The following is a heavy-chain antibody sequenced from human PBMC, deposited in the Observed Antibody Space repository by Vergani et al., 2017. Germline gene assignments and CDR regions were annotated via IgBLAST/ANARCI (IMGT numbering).Heavy chain of an antibody. CDR3: ARGLDSSGWYYYYYGMDV. CDR1: GGSFSGYY. CDR2: INHSGST. J-gene: IGHJ6*02. D-gene: IGHD6-19*01. V-gene: IGHV4-34*01. Sequence: QVQLQQWGAGLLKPSETLSLTCAVYGGSFSGYYWSWIRQPPGKGLEWIGEINHSGSTNYNPSLKSRVTISVDTSKNQFSLKLSSVTAADTAVYYCARGLDSSGWYYYYYGMDVWGQGTTVTVSS.